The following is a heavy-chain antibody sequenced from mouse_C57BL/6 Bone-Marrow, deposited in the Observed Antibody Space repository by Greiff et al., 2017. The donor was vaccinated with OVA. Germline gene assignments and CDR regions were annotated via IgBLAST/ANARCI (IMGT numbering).Heavy chain of an antibody. V-gene: IGHV1-53*01. CDR1: GYTFTSYW. CDR3: AREEDYYGTLYAMDY. D-gene: IGHD1-1*01. CDR2: INPSNGGT. J-gene: IGHJ4*01. Sequence: VQLQQPGTELVKPGASVKLSCKASGYTFTSYWMHWVKQRPGQGLEWIGNINPSNGGTKYNEKFKSKATLTVDKSSSTAYMQLSSLTSEDSAVYYCAREEDYYGTLYAMDYWGQGTSVTVSS.